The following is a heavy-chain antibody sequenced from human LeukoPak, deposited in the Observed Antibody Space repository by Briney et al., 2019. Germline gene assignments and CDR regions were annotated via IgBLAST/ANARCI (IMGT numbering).Heavy chain of an antibody. Sequence: ASVKVSCKASGYTFTGYYMHWVRQAPGQGLEWMGRINPNSGGTNYAQKFQGRVTMTRDTSISTAYMELSRLGSDDTAVYYCARARITIVNWFDPWGQGTLVTVSS. V-gene: IGHV1-2*06. CDR2: INPNSGGT. D-gene: IGHD3-3*01. CDR1: GYTFTGYY. CDR3: ARARITIVNWFDP. J-gene: IGHJ5*02.